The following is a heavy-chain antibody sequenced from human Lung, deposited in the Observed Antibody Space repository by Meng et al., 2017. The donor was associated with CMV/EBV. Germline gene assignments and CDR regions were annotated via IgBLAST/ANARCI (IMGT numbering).Heavy chain of an antibody. J-gene: IGHJ4*02. CDR3: ARFDSSGYSFDR. D-gene: IGHD3-22*01. V-gene: IGHV4-4*06. Sequence: GGSISTRSKWWTWVRQATRSRVGWIGEVNDRGTDNYDPSLRSRVSMSVDTSNSQFFLELASVTAADTASYYCARFDSSGYSFDRWGQGTLVTVSS. CDR2: VNDRGTD. CDR1: GGSISTRSKW.